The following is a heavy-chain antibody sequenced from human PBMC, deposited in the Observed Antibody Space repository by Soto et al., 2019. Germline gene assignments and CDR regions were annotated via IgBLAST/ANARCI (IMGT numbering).Heavy chain of an antibody. CDR1: GFTFSSYA. V-gene: IGHV3-23*01. D-gene: IGHD5-18*01. Sequence: EVQLLESGGGLVQPGGSLRLSCAASGFTFSSYAMSWVRQAPGKGLEWVSAISGSAGSSYYADSVKGRFTISRDNSKNTLYLQMNSLKTEDTAVYYCTGEAGYSYGYGFGYFDLWGRGTLVTVSS. CDR3: TGEAGYSYGYGFGYFDL. J-gene: IGHJ2*01. CDR2: ISGSAGSS.